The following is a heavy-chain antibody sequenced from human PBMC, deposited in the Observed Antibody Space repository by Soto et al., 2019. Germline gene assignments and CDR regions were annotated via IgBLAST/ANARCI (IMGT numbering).Heavy chain of an antibody. CDR2: ISSNGGST. J-gene: IGHJ6*02. V-gene: IGHV3-64D*08. Sequence: PGGSLRLSCSASGVTFSSYAMHWVRQAPGKGLEYVSAISSNGGSTYYADSVKGRFTISRDNSKNTLYLQMSSLRAEDTAVYYCGIQLWLGNGMDVWGQGTTVTVSS. CDR3: GIQLWLGNGMDV. CDR1: GVTFSSYA. D-gene: IGHD5-18*01.